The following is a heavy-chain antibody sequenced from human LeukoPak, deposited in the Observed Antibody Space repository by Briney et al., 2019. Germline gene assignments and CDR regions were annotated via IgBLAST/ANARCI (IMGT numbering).Heavy chain of an antibody. V-gene: IGHV3-64*01. CDR2: ISSNGGST. CDR1: GFTFSSYS. D-gene: IGHD2-2*01. Sequence: GGSLRLSCAASGFTFSSYSMHWVRQAPAKGLQYFSAISSNGGSTYYANSVKGRFTISRDNSKNTLYLQMGSLRAEDMAVYYCARDAGYCSSTSCYPYNWFDPWGQGTLVTVSS. CDR3: ARDAGYCSSTSCYPYNWFDP. J-gene: IGHJ5*02.